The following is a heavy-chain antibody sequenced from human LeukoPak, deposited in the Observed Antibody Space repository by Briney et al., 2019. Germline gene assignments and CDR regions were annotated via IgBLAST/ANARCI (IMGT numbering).Heavy chain of an antibody. D-gene: IGHD1-26*01. J-gene: IGHJ3*01. Sequence: GASVKVSCKASGYTFSGSYMLWVRQAPGQGLEWLGWINANSGSTNYAQKFQGRVTMTRDTSISTAYMELSSLRSDDTALYYCARSPLDLLRAFDVWGQGTMVIVSS. CDR3: ARSPLDLLRAFDV. V-gene: IGHV1-2*02. CDR1: GYTFSGSY. CDR2: INANSGST.